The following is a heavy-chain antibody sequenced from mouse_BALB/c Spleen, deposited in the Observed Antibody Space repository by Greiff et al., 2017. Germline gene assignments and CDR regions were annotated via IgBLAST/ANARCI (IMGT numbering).Heavy chain of an antibody. D-gene: IGHD2-4*01. V-gene: IGHV3-8*02. J-gene: IGHJ4*01. CDR1: GDSITSGY. CDR3: ASPYDYDGGSYAMDY. CDR2: ISYSGST. Sequence: EVKLQESGPSLVKPSQTLSLTCSVTGDSITSGYWNWIRKFPGNKLEYMGYISYSGSTYYNPSLKSRISITRDTSKNQYYLQLNSVTTEDTATYYCASPYDYDGGSYAMDYWGQGTSVTVSS.